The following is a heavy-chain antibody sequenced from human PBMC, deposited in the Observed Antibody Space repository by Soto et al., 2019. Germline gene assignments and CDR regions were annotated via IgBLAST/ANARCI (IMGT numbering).Heavy chain of an antibody. V-gene: IGHV3-48*02. CDR1: GFTFSSYS. Sequence: PGGFLRLSCAASGFTFSSYSMNWVRQAPGKGLERVSYISSSSSTIYYADSVKGRFTISRDNAKNSLYLQMNSLRDEDTAVYYCAREKPTRITMIVVVNNPRPHGMDVWGQGTTVTVSS. CDR2: ISSSSSTI. CDR3: AREKPTRITMIVVVNNPRPHGMDV. D-gene: IGHD3-22*01. J-gene: IGHJ6*02.